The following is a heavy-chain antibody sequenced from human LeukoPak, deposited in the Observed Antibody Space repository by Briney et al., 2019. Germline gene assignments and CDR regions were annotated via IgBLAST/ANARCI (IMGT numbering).Heavy chain of an antibody. V-gene: IGHV3-30*18. CDR2: ISYDGSNK. J-gene: IGHJ6*04. CDR3: AKDAYYGSGSYYIHRGPSGIDV. CDR1: GFTFSSYG. D-gene: IGHD3-10*01. Sequence: GGSLRLSCAASGFTFSSYGMHWVRQAPGKGLEWVAVISYDGSNKYYADSVKGRFSISRDNSKNTLYLQMNSLRAEDTAVYYCAKDAYYGSGSYYIHRGPSGIDVWGKGTTVTVSS.